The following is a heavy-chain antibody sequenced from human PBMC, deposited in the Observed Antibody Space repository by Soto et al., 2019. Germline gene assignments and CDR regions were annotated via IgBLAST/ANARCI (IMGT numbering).Heavy chain of an antibody. CDR2: IKQDGSEK. Sequence: GGSLRLSCAASGFTFSNYAMSWVRQAPGKGLEWVANIKQDGSEKYYVDSVKGRFTISRDNAKNSPYLQMNSLRAEDTAVYYCARDQLYYNDISGRTLNGFDVWGQGTMVTVSS. D-gene: IGHD3-22*01. V-gene: IGHV3-7*01. CDR1: GFTFSNYA. CDR3: ARDQLYYNDISGRTLNGFDV. J-gene: IGHJ3*01.